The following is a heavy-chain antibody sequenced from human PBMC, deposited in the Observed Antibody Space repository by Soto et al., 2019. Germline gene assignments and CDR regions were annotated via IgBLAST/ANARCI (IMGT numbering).Heavy chain of an antibody. V-gene: IGHV4-31*03. CDR1: GGSISSGGYY. D-gene: IGHD2-15*01. CDR2: IYYSGST. Sequence: SETLSLTCTVSGGSISSGGYYWSWIRQHPGKGLEWIGYIYYSGSTYYNPSLKSRVTISVDTSKNQFSLKLSSVTAADTAVYYCAVVARYYYYGMDVWGQGTTVTVSS. CDR3: AVVARYYYYGMDV. J-gene: IGHJ6*02.